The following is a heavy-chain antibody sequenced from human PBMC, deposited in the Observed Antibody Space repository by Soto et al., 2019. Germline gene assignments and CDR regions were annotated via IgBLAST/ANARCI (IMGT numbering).Heavy chain of an antibody. V-gene: IGHV3-23*01. J-gene: IGHJ4*02. CDR1: GFTFSSYA. CDR2: ISGSGGST. Sequence: EVQLLESGGGLVQPGGSLRLSCAASGFTFSSYAMSWVCQAPGKGLEWVSAISGSGGSTYYADSVKGRFTISRDNSKNTLYLQMNSLRAEDTAVYYCAKPTVTTAESVYYFDYWGQGTLVTVSS. CDR3: AKPTVTTAESVYYFDY. D-gene: IGHD4-17*01.